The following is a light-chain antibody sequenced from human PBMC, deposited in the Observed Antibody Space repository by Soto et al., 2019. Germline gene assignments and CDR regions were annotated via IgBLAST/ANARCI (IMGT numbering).Light chain of an antibody. CDR2: GAS. CDR3: HQYNKWPQT. V-gene: IGKV3D-15*01. CDR1: QSIANN. Sequence: IVMTQSPATLSVSPGETATLSCRASQSIANNLAWYQQRPGQVPRLLVSGASTRATGIPVRFSGSRSGTEFTLTITSLKSEDFAVYYCHQYNKWPQTFGQGTKVEI. J-gene: IGKJ1*01.